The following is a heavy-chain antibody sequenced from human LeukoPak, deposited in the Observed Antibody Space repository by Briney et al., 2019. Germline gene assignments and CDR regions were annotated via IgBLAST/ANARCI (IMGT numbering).Heavy chain of an antibody. J-gene: IGHJ4*02. V-gene: IGHV3-48*02. Sequence: GGSLRLPCVASGFTFRTYSMNWIRQAPGKGLEWVSYISSGSSMIYYADSVKGRFTISRDNAKNSLDLQMNSLRDEDTAVYYCTRGSGSLDYWGQGTLVTVSS. CDR3: TRGSGSLDY. CDR2: ISSGSSMI. D-gene: IGHD1-26*01. CDR1: GFTFRTYS.